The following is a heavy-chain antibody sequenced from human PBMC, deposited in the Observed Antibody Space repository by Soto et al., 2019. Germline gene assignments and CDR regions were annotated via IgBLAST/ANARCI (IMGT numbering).Heavy chain of an antibody. J-gene: IGHJ6*02. CDR3: ARVLWNDFWSGGYYGMDV. CDR1: GGSISSGGYY. CDR2: IYYSGST. V-gene: IGHV4-31*03. D-gene: IGHD3-3*01. Sequence: SETLSLTCTVSGGSISSGGYYWSWIRQHPGKGLEWIGYIYYSGSTYYNPSLKSRVTISVDTSKNQFSLKLSSVTAADTAVYYCARVLWNDFWSGGYYGMDVWGQGTTVTVSS.